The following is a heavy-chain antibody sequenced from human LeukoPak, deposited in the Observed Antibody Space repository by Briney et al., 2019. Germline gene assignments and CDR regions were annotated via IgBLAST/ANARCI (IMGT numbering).Heavy chain of an antibody. D-gene: IGHD6-19*01. V-gene: IGHV1-18*01. J-gene: IGHJ4*02. CDR3: ARDRGWAVAGPNFRY. CDR2: ISAYNGNT. CDR1: CYTFTSYG. Sequence: ASVKVSCKASCYTFTSYGISWVRQAPGQGLEWMGWISAYNGNTNYAQKLQGRVTMTTDTSTSTAYMELRSLRSDDTAVYYCARDRGWAVAGPNFRYWGQGTLVTVSS.